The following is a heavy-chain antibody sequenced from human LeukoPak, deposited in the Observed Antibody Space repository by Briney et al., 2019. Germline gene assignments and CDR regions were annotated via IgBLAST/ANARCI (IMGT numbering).Heavy chain of an antibody. CDR2: ISGSGGST. CDR3: AKGVGAYYYDSSGYPDY. V-gene: IGHV3-23*01. D-gene: IGHD3-22*01. J-gene: IGHJ4*02. Sequence: GASLRLSCAASGFTFSSYAMNWVRQAPGKGLEWVSGISGSGGSTYYADSVKGRFTISRDKSKNTLYLQMNSLRAEDTAIYYCAKGVGAYYYDSSGYPDYWGQGTLVTVSS. CDR1: GFTFSSYA.